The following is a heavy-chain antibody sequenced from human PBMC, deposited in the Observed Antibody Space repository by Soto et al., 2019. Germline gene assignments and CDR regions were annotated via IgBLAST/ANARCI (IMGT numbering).Heavy chain of an antibody. D-gene: IGHD3-16*01. Sequence: WGSLRISCASSVFVFSDFQFNWVRQAPGGGLEWLSSITGTSAFTEYAESIEGRFTISRDNPNKLLFLHMDNLRPEDTAVYYCARDNLAFKGAFDLWGQGTLVTVSS. CDR2: ITGTSAFT. CDR1: VFVFSDFQ. J-gene: IGHJ4*02. CDR3: ARDNLAFKGAFDL. V-gene: IGHV3-21*01.